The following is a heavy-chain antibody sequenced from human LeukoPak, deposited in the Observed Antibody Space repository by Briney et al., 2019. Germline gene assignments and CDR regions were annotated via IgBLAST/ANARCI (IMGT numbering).Heavy chain of an antibody. V-gene: IGHV3-21*01. CDR2: ISSSSSYI. D-gene: IGHD3-16*01. CDR1: GFTFSSYS. CDR3: ARDFKMNRGGPSRGTQNNWFDP. Sequence: GGSLRLSCAASGFTFSSYSKNWVRQAPGKGLEWVSSISSSSSYIYYADSVKGRFTISRDNAKNSLYLQMNSLRAEDTAVYYCARDFKMNRGGPSRGTQNNWFDPWGQGTLVTVSS. J-gene: IGHJ5*02.